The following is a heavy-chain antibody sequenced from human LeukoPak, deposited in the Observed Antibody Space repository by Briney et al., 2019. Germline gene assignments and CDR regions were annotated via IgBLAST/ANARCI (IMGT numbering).Heavy chain of an antibody. CDR3: ARALYDYVWGSYPAPLT. D-gene: IGHD3-16*02. Sequence: PSGTLSLTCAVSGGSISSSNWWCWVRPPPGKGLEWIGEIYHSGTTNYNPSLKSRITISVDNTKNQFSLKLCSVTAADTAVYDCARALYDYVWGSYPAPLTWGQGTLVTVSS. CDR1: GGSISSSNW. V-gene: IGHV4-4*02. CDR2: IYHSGTT. J-gene: IGHJ5*02.